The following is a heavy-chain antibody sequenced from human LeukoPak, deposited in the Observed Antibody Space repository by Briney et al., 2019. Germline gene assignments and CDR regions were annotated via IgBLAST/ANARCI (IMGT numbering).Heavy chain of an antibody. CDR3: ASSFLELET. Sequence: GGSLRLSCAASGFTFSSYSMNWVRQAPGKGLEWVSYISSSSSYIYYADSVKGRFTISRDNAKNSLYLQMNSLRAEDTAVYYCASSFLELETWGQGTLVTVSS. V-gene: IGHV3-21*05. J-gene: IGHJ5*02. D-gene: IGHD1-7*01. CDR2: ISSSSSYI. CDR1: GFTFSSYS.